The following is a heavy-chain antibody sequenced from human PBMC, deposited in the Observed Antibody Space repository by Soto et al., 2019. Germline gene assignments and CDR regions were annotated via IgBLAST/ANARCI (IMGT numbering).Heavy chain of an antibody. CDR3: AKGGRQWLVTADFNY. CDR1: GFTFSDYA. V-gene: IGHV3-30*18. J-gene: IGHJ4*02. CDR2: VSHDGKNK. Sequence: AGGSLRLSCAASGFTFSDYAMHWVRQAPGKGLEWVAVVSHDGKNKHYADSVKGRFTISRDSSKNTVSLEMTSLRAEDTAVYYCAKGGRQWLVTADFNYWGQGALVTVSS. D-gene: IGHD6-19*01.